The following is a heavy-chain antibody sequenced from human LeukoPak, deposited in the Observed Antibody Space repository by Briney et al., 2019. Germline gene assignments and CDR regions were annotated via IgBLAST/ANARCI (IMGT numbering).Heavy chain of an antibody. CDR2: INHSGST. D-gene: IGHD3-10*01. Sequence: SETLSLTCAVYGGSFSCYYWSWIRQPPGKGPEWIGEINHSGSTNYNPSLKSRVTISVDTSKNQFSLKLSSVTAADTAVYYCARGRLWFGEFPIWFDPWGQGTLVTVSS. J-gene: IGHJ5*02. CDR3: ARGRLWFGEFPIWFDP. V-gene: IGHV4-34*01. CDR1: GGSFSCYY.